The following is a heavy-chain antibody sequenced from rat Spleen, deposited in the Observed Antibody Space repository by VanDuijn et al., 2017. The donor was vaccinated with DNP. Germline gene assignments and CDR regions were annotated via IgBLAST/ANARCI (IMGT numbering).Heavy chain of an antibody. V-gene: IGHV3-1*01. J-gene: IGHJ3*01. D-gene: IGHD1-12*03. Sequence: EVQLQASGPGLVQPSQSLSLTCSVTGYSITRNYWGWIRKFPGNKMEWMGYISYSGNTGYNPSLKSRISITRDTSKNQFFLQLHSVTTADTATYYCARSDFSLMGFIPFAFWGQGTLVTVSS. CDR1: GYSITRNY. CDR3: ARSDFSLMGFIPFAF. CDR2: ISYSGNT.